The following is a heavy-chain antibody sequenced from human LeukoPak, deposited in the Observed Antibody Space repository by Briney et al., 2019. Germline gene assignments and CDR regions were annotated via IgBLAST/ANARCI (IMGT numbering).Heavy chain of an antibody. D-gene: IGHD6-6*01. Sequence: GGSPRLSCAASGFTFNLAWMSWVRQTPGKGLQWVARIAVTPDGPATDYATPVRGRFFISRDDSRNMVYLEMGSLSTDDTAVYYCVWSSTWNRRFYLDQWGQGTLVTVSS. V-gene: IGHV3-15*04. CDR3: VWSSTWNRRFYLDQ. J-gene: IGHJ4*02. CDR2: IAVTPDGPAT. CDR1: GFTFNLAW.